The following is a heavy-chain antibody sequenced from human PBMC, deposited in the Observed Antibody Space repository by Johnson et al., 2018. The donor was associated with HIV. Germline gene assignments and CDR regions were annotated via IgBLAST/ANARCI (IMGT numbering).Heavy chain of an antibody. D-gene: IGHD3-10*01. CDR3: ARNRPQSGRFGEARIGAFDI. CDR1: GITVSSNY. Sequence: QVQLVESGGGLVQPGGSLRLSCAASGITVSSNYMSWVRQAPGKGLEWVAVISYDGNNKYYADSVKGRVTISRDNSKNTVYHQMNSLRVDDMAVYHCARNRPQSGRFGEARIGAFDIWGQGTMVTVSS. V-gene: IGHV3-30*03. CDR2: ISYDGNNK. J-gene: IGHJ3*02.